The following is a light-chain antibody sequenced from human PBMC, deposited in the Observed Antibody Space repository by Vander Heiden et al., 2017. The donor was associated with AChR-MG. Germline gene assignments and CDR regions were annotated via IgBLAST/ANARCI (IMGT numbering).Light chain of an antibody. CDR1: QSIGNY. CDR2: TSS. V-gene: IGKV1-39*01. CDR3: QQSYMIPRT. J-gene: IGKJ3*01. Sequence: DILMTQSPSSLSASVGDRVTITCRASQSIGNYLNWYQQKRGEAPKLLIYTSSNLESGVPSRFSGSRSGTDFTLTISSLQPEDFSTYFCQQSYMIPRTFGPGTKVDF.